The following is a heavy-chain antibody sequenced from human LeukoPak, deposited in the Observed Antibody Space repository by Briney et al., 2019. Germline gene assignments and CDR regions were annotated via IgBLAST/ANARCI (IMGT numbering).Heavy chain of an antibody. V-gene: IGHV3-23*01. D-gene: IGHD4-23*01. Sequence: GGSLRLSCAASGFTFSSYGMHWVRQAPGKGLEWVSAISGSGGSTYYADSVKGRFTISRDNSKNTLYVQMNSLRAEDTAVYYCAKDRYGGTFDYWGQGTLVTVSS. CDR3: AKDRYGGTFDY. J-gene: IGHJ4*02. CDR1: GFTFSSYG. CDR2: ISGSGGST.